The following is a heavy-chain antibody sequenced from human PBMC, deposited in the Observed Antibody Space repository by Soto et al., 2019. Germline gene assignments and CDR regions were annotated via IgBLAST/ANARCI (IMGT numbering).Heavy chain of an antibody. D-gene: IGHD1-26*01. V-gene: IGHV1-18*01. CDR3: GRERQWEPVLY. Sequence: VQLVQSGGEVKRPGTSVKVSCEASGYSFANYGITWVRQAPGQGLEWMGWISGYNSNTNYAQKFEGRVTMTKDTTKSTAYLEVRSLRFDDTAVYYGGRERQWEPVLYWGQGTPVTVSS. CDR2: ISGYNSNT. J-gene: IGHJ4*02. CDR1: GYSFANYG.